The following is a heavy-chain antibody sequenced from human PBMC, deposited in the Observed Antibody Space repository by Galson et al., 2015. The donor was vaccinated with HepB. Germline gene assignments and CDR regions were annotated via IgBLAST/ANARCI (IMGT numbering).Heavy chain of an antibody. V-gene: IGHV3-30*18. CDR3: AKNLIFGVVKHRGGIDP. CDR1: GFTFSSYG. CDR2: ISYDGSNK. J-gene: IGHJ5*02. D-gene: IGHD3-3*01. Sequence: LRLSCAASGFTFSSYGMHWVRQAPGKGLEWVAVISYDGSNKYYADSVKGRLTISRDNSKNTLYLQMNSLRAEDTAVYYCAKNLIFGVVKHRGGIDPWGQGTLVTVSS.